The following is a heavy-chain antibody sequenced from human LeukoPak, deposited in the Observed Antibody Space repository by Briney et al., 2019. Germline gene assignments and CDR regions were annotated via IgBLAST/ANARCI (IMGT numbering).Heavy chain of an antibody. V-gene: IGHV3-23*01. CDR3: AKGFYDSSGYYYLYAFDI. D-gene: IGHD3-22*01. CDR2: ISGTSRST. J-gene: IGHJ3*02. Sequence: GGSLRLSCATSEFTFSSYAMSWVRQAPGKGLEWVSAISGTSRSTYYADSVKGRFTLSRDNSKNTLYLQMNSLRAEDTALYYCAKGFYDSSGYYYLYAFDIWGQGTMVTVSS. CDR1: EFTFSSYA.